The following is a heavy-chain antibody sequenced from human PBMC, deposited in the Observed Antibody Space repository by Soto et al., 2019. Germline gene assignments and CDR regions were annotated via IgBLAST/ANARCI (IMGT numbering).Heavy chain of an antibody. J-gene: IGHJ3*02. Sequence: SVKVSCKASGGTFSSYAISWVRQAPGQGLEWMGGIIPIFGTANYAQKFQGRVTITADESTSTAYMELSSLRSEDTAVYYCASPGQFLTMIVREGAFDIWGQGTMVTVSS. CDR3: ASPGQFLTMIVREGAFDI. D-gene: IGHD3-22*01. V-gene: IGHV1-69*13. CDR2: IIPIFGTA. CDR1: GGTFSSYA.